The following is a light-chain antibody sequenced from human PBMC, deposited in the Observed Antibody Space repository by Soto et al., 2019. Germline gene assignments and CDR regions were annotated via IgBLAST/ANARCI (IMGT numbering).Light chain of an antibody. CDR1: QTVTSGY. CDR3: QQSYSNPIT. V-gene: IGKV3D-20*02. J-gene: IGKJ5*01. Sequence: EIVMTQSPATLSVSPGERATLSCRASQTVTSGYLAWYPQKPGQAPRILIYDASKRITGIPARFRGSGSWTDFTLPISSLQPEDFETDYCQQSYSNPITFGQGTRLEIK. CDR2: DAS.